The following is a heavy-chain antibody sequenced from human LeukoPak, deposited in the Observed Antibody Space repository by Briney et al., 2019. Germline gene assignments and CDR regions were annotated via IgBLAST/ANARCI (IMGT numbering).Heavy chain of an antibody. CDR2: IYTSGST. Sequence: SETLSLTCTVSGGSISSGSYYWSWIRQPAGKGLEWIGRIYTSGSTNYNPSLKSRVTISVDTSKNQFSLKLSSVTAADTAVYYCARDKVGGYLDYWGQGTLVTVSS. CDR1: GGSISSGSYY. CDR3: ARDKVGGYLDY. V-gene: IGHV4-61*02. D-gene: IGHD2-15*01. J-gene: IGHJ4*02.